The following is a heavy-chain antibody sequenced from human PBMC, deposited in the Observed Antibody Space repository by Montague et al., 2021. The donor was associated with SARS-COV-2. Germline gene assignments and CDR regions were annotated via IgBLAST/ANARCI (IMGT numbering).Heavy chain of an antibody. Sequence: TLSLTCTVSGGSISSGGYYWSWIRQHPGKGLEWIGYIYCSGSTYYNPSLQSRVTISVDTSKNQFSLKLSSVTAADTAVYYCARARITMRVVVNAFDIWGQGTMVTVSS. D-gene: IGHD3-22*01. CDR3: ARARITMRVVVNAFDI. CDR2: IYCSGST. CDR1: GGSISSGGYY. J-gene: IGHJ3*02. V-gene: IGHV4-31*03.